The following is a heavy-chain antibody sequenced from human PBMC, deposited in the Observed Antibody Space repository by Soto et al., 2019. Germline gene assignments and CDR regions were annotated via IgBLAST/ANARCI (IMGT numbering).Heavy chain of an antibody. CDR3: ARPGVRYSSVQIDY. V-gene: IGHV4-39*01. CDR2: IYYSGST. CDR1: GGSISSSSYY. Sequence: SETLSLTCTVSGGSISSSSYYWGWIRQPPGKGLEWIGSIYYSGSTYYNPSLKSRVTISVDTSKNQFSLKLSSVTAADTAVYYCARPGVRYSSVQIDYWGQGTLVTVSS. J-gene: IGHJ4*02. D-gene: IGHD6-19*01.